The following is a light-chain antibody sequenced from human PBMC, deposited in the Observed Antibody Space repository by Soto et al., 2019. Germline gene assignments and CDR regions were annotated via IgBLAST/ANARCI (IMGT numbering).Light chain of an antibody. J-gene: IGKJ3*01. CDR3: QQLNICPPLFT. CDR1: QGIRSY. V-gene: IGKV1-9*01. Sequence: DIQLTQSPFFLSASVGDRVTITCRASQGIRSYLAWYQQRPGKAPELLIYGASTLRTGVASRFSGSGSGTEFTRTISSLQPEEFATYFCQQLNICPPLFTFGPGTKVDIK. CDR2: GAS.